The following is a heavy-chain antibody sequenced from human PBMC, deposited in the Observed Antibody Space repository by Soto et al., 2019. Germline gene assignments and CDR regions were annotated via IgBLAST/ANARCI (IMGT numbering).Heavy chain of an antibody. J-gene: IGHJ5*01. CDR3: ARYGEVRESGWFDS. CDR2: IKLDGSEK. D-gene: IGHD3-10*01. Sequence: EVQLVESGGGLVQPGGSLRLSCAAYGFIFNNFWMTWVRQAPGKGLEWVAKIKLDGSEKYYVDSVEGRFTISRDNAKNSVYMHMNSLRVEDTAVYYCARYGEVRESGWFDSWGQGTLVTVSS. CDR1: GFIFNNFW. V-gene: IGHV3-7*03.